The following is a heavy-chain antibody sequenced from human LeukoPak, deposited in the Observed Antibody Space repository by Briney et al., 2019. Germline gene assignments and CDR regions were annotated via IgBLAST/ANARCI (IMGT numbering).Heavy chain of an antibody. CDR3: ASTYDSSGYYYMDAFDI. J-gene: IGHJ3*02. CDR1: GGTCSSYA. V-gene: IGHV1-69*05. Sequence: GASVKVSCKASGGTCSSYAISWVRQAPGQGLEWMGGIIPIFGTANYAQKFQGRVTITTDESTSTAYMELSSLRSEDTAVYYCASTYDSSGYYYMDAFDIWGQGTMVTVSS. CDR2: IIPIFGTA. D-gene: IGHD3-22*01.